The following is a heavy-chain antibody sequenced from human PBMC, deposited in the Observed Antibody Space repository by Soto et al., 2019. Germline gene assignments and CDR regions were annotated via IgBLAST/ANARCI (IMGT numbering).Heavy chain of an antibody. J-gene: IGHJ4*02. CDR2: ISGSGGST. CDR1: GFTFSSYA. CDR3: AKDSRYGGLPGPSNFDY. Sequence: EVQLLESGGGLVQPGGSLRLSCAASGFTFSSYAMSWVRQAPGKGLEWVSAISGSGGSTYYADSVKGRFTISRDNSKNTLYLQMNSLRAEDTAVYYCAKDSRYGGLPGPSNFDYWGQGTLVTVSS. D-gene: IGHD1-26*01. V-gene: IGHV3-23*01.